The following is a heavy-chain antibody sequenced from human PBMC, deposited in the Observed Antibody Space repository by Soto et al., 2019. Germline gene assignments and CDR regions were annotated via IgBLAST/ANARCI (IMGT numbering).Heavy chain of an antibody. V-gene: IGHV5-51*01. Sequence: GESLKISCKGSGYSFTSYWIGWVRQMPGKGLEWMGIIYPGDSDTNYNPSLKSRVTTSVDKSKNQFSLKLSSVTAADTAVYYCARAGVAARPGRFDPWGQGTLVTVSS. D-gene: IGHD6-6*01. J-gene: IGHJ5*02. CDR2: IYPGDSDT. CDR3: ARAGVAARPGRFDP. CDR1: GYSFTSYW.